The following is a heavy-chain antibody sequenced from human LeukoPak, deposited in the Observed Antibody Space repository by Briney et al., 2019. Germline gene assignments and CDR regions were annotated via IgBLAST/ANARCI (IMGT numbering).Heavy chain of an antibody. Sequence: GSLRLSCAASGFTFSSYGMHWVRQAPGKGLEWVAVISYDGSNKYYADSVKGRFTISRDNSKNTLYLQMNSLRAEDTAVYYCAKAGYSSSWYGDYWGQGTLVTVSS. CDR2: ISYDGSNK. CDR1: GFTFSSYG. D-gene: IGHD6-13*01. V-gene: IGHV3-30*18. J-gene: IGHJ4*02. CDR3: AKAGYSSSWYGDY.